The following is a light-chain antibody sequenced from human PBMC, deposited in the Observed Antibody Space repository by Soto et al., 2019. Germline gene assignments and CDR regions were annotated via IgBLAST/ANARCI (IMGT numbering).Light chain of an antibody. CDR3: SSYTSSSTLV. J-gene: IGLJ2*01. Sequence: QSALTQPASVSGSPGQSITFSCTGSSNDIGGYNYVSWYQQHPGKAPKLMIFDVSNRPSGVSYRFSGSKSGNTASLTISGLQAEDEAYYYCSSYTSSSTLVFGGGTKVTVL. CDR1: SNDIGGYNY. CDR2: DVS. V-gene: IGLV2-14*01.